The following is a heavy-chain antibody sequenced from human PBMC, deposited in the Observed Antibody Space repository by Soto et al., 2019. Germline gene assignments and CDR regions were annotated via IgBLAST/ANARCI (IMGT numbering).Heavy chain of an antibody. V-gene: IGHV3-33*01. CDR1: GFTFNNYG. CDR2: IWSDGSTK. Sequence: QVQLVESGGGVVQHGGSLRLSCVASGFTFNNYGIHWVRQAPGKGLEWVAVIWSDGSTKYYADSVKGRFTISRDNSDNTLSLLMNSLRAEDTAVYFCARAPVGKVYFEQWGQGTLVTVSS. CDR3: ARAPVGKVYFEQ. J-gene: IGHJ4*02.